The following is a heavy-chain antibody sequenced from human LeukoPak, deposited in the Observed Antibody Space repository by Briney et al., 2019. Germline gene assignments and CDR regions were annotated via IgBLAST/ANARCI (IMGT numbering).Heavy chain of an antibody. V-gene: IGHV3-21*01. CDR2: ISSSSYI. CDR3: ARMDGSYSQNYFDY. J-gene: IGHJ4*02. CDR1: GFTFSSYS. Sequence: GGSLRLSCAASGFTFSSYSMNWVRQAPGKGLEWVSSISSSSYIYYADSVKGRFTISRDNAKNSLYLQMNSLRAEDTAVCYCARMDGSYSQNYFDYWGQGTLVTVSS. D-gene: IGHD1-26*01.